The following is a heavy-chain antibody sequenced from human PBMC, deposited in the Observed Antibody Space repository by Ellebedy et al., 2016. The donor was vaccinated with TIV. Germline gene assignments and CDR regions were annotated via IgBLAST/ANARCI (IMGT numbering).Heavy chain of an antibody. V-gene: IGHV3-53*01. CDR1: GFTVSSNY. J-gene: IGHJ4*02. Sequence: GESLKISCAASGFTVSSNYMSWVRQAPGKGLEWVSFLYSGGSIYYADSVKGRFTISRDNSKNTLYLQMNSLRVEDTAVYYCARGGVGGNRDYWGQGTLVTVSS. CDR2: LYSGGSI. CDR3: ARGGVGGNRDY. D-gene: IGHD1-26*01.